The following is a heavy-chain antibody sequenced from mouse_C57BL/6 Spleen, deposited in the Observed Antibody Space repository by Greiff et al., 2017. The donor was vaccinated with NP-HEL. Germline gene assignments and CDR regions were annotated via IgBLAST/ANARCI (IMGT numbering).Heavy chain of an antibody. CDR2: IYPGSGST. Sequence: QVQLKQPGAELVKPGASVKMSCKASGYTFTSYWITWVKQRPGQGLEWIGDIYPGSGSTNYNEKFKSKATLTVDTSSSTAYMQLSSLTSEDSAVYYCARDGYDGSSFDYWGQGTTLTVSS. V-gene: IGHV1-55*01. CDR3: ARDGYDGSSFDY. CDR1: GYTFTSYW. J-gene: IGHJ2*01. D-gene: IGHD2-2*01.